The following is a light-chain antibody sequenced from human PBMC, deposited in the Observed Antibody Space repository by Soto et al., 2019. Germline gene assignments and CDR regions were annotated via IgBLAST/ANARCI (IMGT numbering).Light chain of an antibody. Sequence: EMVLTQSPGTLSLSPGERATVACRTSQSVSSNYLAWYQQKPGQAPRLLIYGASSRATGIPDRFSGSGSGTDFTLTISRLEPEDFAVYYCQQYGSSGRTFGQGTKVDIK. CDR1: QSVSSNY. V-gene: IGKV3-20*01. CDR2: GAS. J-gene: IGKJ1*01. CDR3: QQYGSSGRT.